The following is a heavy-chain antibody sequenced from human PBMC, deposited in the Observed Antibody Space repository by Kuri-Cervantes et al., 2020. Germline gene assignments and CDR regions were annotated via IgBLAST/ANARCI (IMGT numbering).Heavy chain of an antibody. CDR3: ARVVWYGGNSAACDY. CDR2: IKQDGSEK. V-gene: IGHV3-7*01. CDR1: GFTFSNYW. Sequence: GGSLRLSCARSGFTFSNYWMSWVRQAPGKGLEWVANIKQDGSEKDYVDSVKGRFTISRDNAKNSLYLQMNSLRAEDTAVYYCARVVWYGGNSAACDYWGQGTLVTVSS. J-gene: IGHJ4*02. D-gene: IGHD4-23*01.